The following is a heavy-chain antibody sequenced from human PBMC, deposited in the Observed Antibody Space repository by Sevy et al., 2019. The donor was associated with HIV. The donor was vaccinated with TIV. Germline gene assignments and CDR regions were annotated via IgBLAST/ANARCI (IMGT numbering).Heavy chain of an antibody. CDR1: GFTFSEYG. Sequence: GGSLRLSCVASGFTFSEYGMHWVRQAPGKGLEWVAVISHDGRNNKYNADSVKGRFTISRDNSKNTLYLQMNSLRAEDTAIYYCARDRGEILRSAFKSWGQGTRVTASS. CDR2: ISHDGRNNK. J-gene: IGHJ5*02. CDR3: ARDRGEILRSAFKS. V-gene: IGHV3-33*08. D-gene: IGHD3-10*01.